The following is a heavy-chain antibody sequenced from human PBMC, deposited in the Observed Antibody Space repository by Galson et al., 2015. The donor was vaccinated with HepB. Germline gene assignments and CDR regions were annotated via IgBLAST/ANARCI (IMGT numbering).Heavy chain of an antibody. D-gene: IGHD3-10*01. Sequence: SVKVSCKASGYIFTNYDVNWVRQAPGQGLEWMGWINTNTGNPTYAQGFTGRFVFSLDTSVSTAYLQINSLKAEGTAVYYCARTPYYGSGSYYNVWFDPWGQGTLVTVSS. CDR2: INTNTGNP. CDR3: ARTPYYGSGSYYNVWFDP. J-gene: IGHJ5*02. V-gene: IGHV7-4-1*02. CDR1: GYIFTNYD.